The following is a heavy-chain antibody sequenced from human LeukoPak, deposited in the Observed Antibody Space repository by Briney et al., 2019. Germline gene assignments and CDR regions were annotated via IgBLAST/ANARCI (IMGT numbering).Heavy chain of an antibody. CDR1: GYTFTGYY. D-gene: IGHD3-10*01. J-gene: IGHJ4*02. CDR3: AREDGSGNFCFDY. Sequence: ASVKVSCKASGYTFTGYYMHWVRQAPGQGREWMGWINPNSGGTNYAQKFQGRVTMTRDTSISTAYMELSRLRSDDTAVYYCAREDGSGNFCFDYWGQGTLVTVSS. V-gene: IGHV1-2*02. CDR2: INPNSGGT.